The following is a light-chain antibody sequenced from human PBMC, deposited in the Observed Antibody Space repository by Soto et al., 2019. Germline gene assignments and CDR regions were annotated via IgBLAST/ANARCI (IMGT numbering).Light chain of an antibody. J-gene: IGKJ4*01. CDR1: QSVGSY. CDR3: QQYGSSPLT. Sequence: PGERVTLSCRASQSVGSYLVWYQQKPGQAPRLLIYGASNRATGIPARFSGSGSGTDFTLTISSLEPEDFAVYYCQQYGSSPLTFGGGTKVEIK. CDR2: GAS. V-gene: IGKV3-20*01.